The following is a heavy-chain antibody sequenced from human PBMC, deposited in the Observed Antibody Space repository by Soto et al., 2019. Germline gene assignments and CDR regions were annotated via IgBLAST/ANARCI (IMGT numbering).Heavy chain of an antibody. CDR2: IYYSGST. CDR1: GGSISSGGYY. J-gene: IGHJ3*02. D-gene: IGHD4-4*01. Sequence: QVQLQESGPGLVKPAQTLSLTCTVSGGSISSGGYYWSWIRQHPGKGLEWIGYIYYSGSTYYNPSLKRRVTISVDTSKNQFSLKLSSVTAADTAVYYCARDRHYRGAFDIWGQGTMVTVSS. CDR3: ARDRHYRGAFDI. V-gene: IGHV4-31*03.